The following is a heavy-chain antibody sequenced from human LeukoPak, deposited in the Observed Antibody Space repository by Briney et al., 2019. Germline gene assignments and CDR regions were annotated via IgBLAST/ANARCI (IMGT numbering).Heavy chain of an antibody. CDR1: GGSISSYY. V-gene: IGHV4-59*01. CDR2: IYYSGST. Sequence: SETLSLTCTVPGGSISSYYWSWIRQPPGKGLEWIGYIYYSGSTNYNPSLKSRVTISVDTSKNQFSLKLSSVTAADTAVYYCARDRRGSSGYLWYFDLWGRGTLVTVSS. CDR3: ARDRRGSSGYLWYFDL. D-gene: IGHD3-22*01. J-gene: IGHJ2*01.